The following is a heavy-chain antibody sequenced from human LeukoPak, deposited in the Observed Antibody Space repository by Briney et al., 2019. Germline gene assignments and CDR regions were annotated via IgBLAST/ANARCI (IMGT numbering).Heavy chain of an antibody. Sequence: ASVKVSCKASGYTFTSYGISWVRQAPGQGLEWMGCISAYNGNTNYAQKLQGRVTMTTDTSTSTAYMELRSLRSDDTAVYYCARWEYNWNDVAGISAPWGQGTLVTVSS. D-gene: IGHD1-1*01. CDR2: ISAYNGNT. V-gene: IGHV1-18*01. J-gene: IGHJ5*02. CDR1: GYTFTSYG. CDR3: ARWEYNWNDVAGISAP.